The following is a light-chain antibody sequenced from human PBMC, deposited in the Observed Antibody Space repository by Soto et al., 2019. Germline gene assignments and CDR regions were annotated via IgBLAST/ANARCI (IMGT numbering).Light chain of an antibody. CDR2: EVR. Sequence: QSALSQPASVSGSPGQSITICCTGTSSDVGGYNYVSWYQQHPGKAPKLMIYEVRNRPSGISNRFSGSKSGNTASLTTSGLQAEDEADYYCTSYTSSSPYVFGTGTKVT. V-gene: IGLV2-14*01. CDR1: SSDVGGYNY. CDR3: TSYTSSSPYV. J-gene: IGLJ1*01.